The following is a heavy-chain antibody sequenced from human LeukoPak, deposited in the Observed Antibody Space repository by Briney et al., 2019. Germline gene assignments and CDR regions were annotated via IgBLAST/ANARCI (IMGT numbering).Heavy chain of an antibody. D-gene: IGHD2-2*01. CDR3: ARDGGYCSSTNCHLDY. J-gene: IGHJ4*02. CDR2: ISSSSSTK. Sequence: GGSLRLSCAASGFTFSSYSMNWVRQAPGKGLEWVSYISSSSSTKYYADSVKGRFIISRDNAKKSLYLHMNSLRDEDTAVYYCARDGGYCSSTNCHLDYWGQGTLVTVSS. CDR1: GFTFSSYS. V-gene: IGHV3-48*02.